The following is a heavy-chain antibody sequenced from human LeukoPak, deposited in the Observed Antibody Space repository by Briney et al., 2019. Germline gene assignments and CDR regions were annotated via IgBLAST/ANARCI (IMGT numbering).Heavy chain of an antibody. Sequence: PSETLSLTCAVYGGSFSGYYWSWIRQPPGKGLEWIGEINHSGSTNCNPSLKSRVTISVDTSKNQFSLKLSSVTAADTAVYYCARGGDVVVPAAMPALLLWGQGTLVTVSS. CDR2: INHSGST. CDR1: GGSFSGYY. J-gene: IGHJ4*02. D-gene: IGHD2-2*01. CDR3: ARGGDVVVPAAMPALLL. V-gene: IGHV4-34*01.